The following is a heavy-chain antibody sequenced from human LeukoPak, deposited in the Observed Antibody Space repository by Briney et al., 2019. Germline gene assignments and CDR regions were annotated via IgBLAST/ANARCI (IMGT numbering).Heavy chain of an antibody. Sequence: GGSLRLSCAASGFTFSDHYMSWIRQVPGKGLEWVSYISSNGTTIYYADSVKGRFTISRDNAKNSLYLQMNSLRAEDTAVYYCARDRVRTNYYGSGSYYPGGYWGQGTLVTVSS. CDR3: ARDRVRTNYYGSGSYYPGGY. D-gene: IGHD3-10*01. V-gene: IGHV3-11*01. CDR2: ISSNGTTI. J-gene: IGHJ4*02. CDR1: GFTFSDHY.